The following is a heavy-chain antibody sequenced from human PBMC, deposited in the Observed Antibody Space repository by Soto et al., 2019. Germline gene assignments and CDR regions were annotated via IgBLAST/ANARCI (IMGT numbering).Heavy chain of an antibody. J-gene: IGHJ6*02. Sequence: SETLSLTCTVPGGSISTVGHYWTWIRQPPGKGLEWIGSIYHTGSTYYSKSLRSRLTMSVDTSKSQFSLRLSSGTAADTAVYYCARYSSNWFQTEGMDVWGQGTTVTVSS. CDR1: GGSISTVGHY. D-gene: IGHD6-13*01. V-gene: IGHV4-31*03. CDR3: ARYSSNWFQTEGMDV. CDR2: IYHTGST.